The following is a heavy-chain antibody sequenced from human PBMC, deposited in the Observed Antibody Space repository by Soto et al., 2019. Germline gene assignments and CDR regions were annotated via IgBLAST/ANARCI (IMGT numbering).Heavy chain of an antibody. CDR2: INWIGGST. J-gene: IGHJ4*02. V-gene: IGHV3-20*04. Sequence: GGSLRLSCAASGFIFGAHAMGWVRQAPGKGLEWVSAINWIGGSTNYVDSMKDRFTISRDNAKNSLYLQMSSLRAEDTALYYFSRHGGPPDLYCDYWGQGTPVPSPQ. CDR3: SRHGGPPDLYCDY. CDR1: GFIFGAHA. D-gene: IGHD3-16*01.